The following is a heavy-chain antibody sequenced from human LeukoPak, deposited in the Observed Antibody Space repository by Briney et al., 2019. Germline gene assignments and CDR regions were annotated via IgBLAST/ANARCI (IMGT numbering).Heavy chain of an antibody. J-gene: IGHJ4*02. CDR2: ISSSGSTI. D-gene: IGHD2-21*02. CDR3: ARGAHIVVVTAISSDY. Sequence: GGSLRLSCAASGFTFSSYEMNWVRQAPGKGLEWVSYISSSGSTIYYADSVKGRFTISRDNAKNLLYLQMNSLRAEDTAVYYCARGAHIVVVTAISSDYWGQGTLVTVSS. V-gene: IGHV3-48*03. CDR1: GFTFSSYE.